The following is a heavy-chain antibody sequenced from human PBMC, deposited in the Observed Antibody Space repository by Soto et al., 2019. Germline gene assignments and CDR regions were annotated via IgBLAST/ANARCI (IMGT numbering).Heavy chain of an antibody. Sequence: QVQLVQSGAEVKKPGSSVKVSCKASGGTFSSYAISWVRQAPGPGLVWMGGINPIFGTANYAQNIQGRVTITADQSTSTADRELSSLRSDDTALYYCARSRQLWEQGIGGDYWGQGTLVTVSS. CDR3: ARSRQLWEQGIGGDY. V-gene: IGHV1-69*01. CDR2: INPIFGTA. D-gene: IGHD5-18*01. CDR1: GGTFSSYA. J-gene: IGHJ4*02.